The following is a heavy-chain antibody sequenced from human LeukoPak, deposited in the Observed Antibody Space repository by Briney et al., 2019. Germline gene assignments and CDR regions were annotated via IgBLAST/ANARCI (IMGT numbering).Heavy chain of an antibody. J-gene: IGHJ4*02. CDR2: ISGSAGST. CDR3: AKDPYYDSSGYSDY. CDR1: GFTFSSYA. Sequence: GGSLRLSCATSGFTFSSYAMSWVRQAPGKGLEWVSAISGSAGSTYYAESVKGRFTISRDNSKNTLHLQMNSLRAEDTAVYYCAKDPYYDSSGYSDYWGQGTLVTVSS. D-gene: IGHD3-22*01. V-gene: IGHV3-23*01.